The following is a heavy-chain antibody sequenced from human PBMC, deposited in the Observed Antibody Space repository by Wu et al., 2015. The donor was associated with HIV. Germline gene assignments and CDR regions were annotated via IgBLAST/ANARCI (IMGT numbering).Heavy chain of an antibody. Sequence: QVHLVQSGAEVKKPGASVKVSCKTSGYPFTAFYIHWIRHVPGQGFEWVGWINPNSGGTNYGQKFQGRVTMTRDTSITTVYMELRRLTSDDTAIYYCARVTYTRDGWGQGTLVTVSS. CDR2: INPNSGGT. J-gene: IGHJ4*02. CDR3: ARVTYTRDG. D-gene: IGHD3-16*01. V-gene: IGHV1-2*02. CDR1: GYPFTAFY.